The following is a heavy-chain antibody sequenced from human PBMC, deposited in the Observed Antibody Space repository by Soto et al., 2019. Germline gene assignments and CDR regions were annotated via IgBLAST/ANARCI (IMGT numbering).Heavy chain of an antibody. Sequence: SQTLSLTCVISGDNVSSDNAAWNWIRQSPSRGLEWLGRTHYRSRWYNDYALSVKGRITINPDTSKNQFSLQINSVTPEDTGVYYCARVEGPGARNAFDIWGQGTMVTVSS. D-gene: IGHD7-27*01. V-gene: IGHV6-1*01. CDR1: GDNVSSDNAA. J-gene: IGHJ3*02. CDR2: THYRSRWYN. CDR3: ARVEGPGARNAFDI.